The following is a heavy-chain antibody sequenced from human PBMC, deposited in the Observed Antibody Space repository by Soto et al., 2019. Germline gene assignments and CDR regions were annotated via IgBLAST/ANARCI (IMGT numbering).Heavy chain of an antibody. CDR1: GFTFSNYW. CDR2: LNRDGSRT. D-gene: IGHD1-26*01. Sequence: AQLVKSGGGLVQPGGSLRLSCAASGFTFSNYWMHWVRQVPGQGPVWVSRLNRDGSRTDYADSVRGRFTIFRDNARNTLYLQMNSLRAEDTAMYYCARDLGGAGRYWGQGTLVTVSS. J-gene: IGHJ4*02. V-gene: IGHV3-74*01. CDR3: ARDLGGAGRY.